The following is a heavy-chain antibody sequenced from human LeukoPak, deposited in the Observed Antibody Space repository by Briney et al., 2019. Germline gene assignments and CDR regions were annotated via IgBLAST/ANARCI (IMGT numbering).Heavy chain of an antibody. Sequence: PGGSLRLSCAASGFTFSNTWFNWVRQAPGKGLEWVGLIRKNADGGTTEYAAPVRGRFTVSKDDSKNTVYLQMNSLETEDTGMYYCTTAYGSYGYWGQGTLVTVSS. J-gene: IGHJ4*02. CDR1: GFTFSNTW. V-gene: IGHV3-15*07. CDR3: TTAYGSYGY. CDR2: IRKNADGGTT. D-gene: IGHD1-26*01.